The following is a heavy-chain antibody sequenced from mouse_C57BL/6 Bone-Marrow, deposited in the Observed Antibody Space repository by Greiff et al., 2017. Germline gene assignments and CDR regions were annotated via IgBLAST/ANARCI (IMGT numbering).Heavy chain of an antibody. D-gene: IGHD1-1*01. Sequence: EVKLMESGGDLVKPGGSLKLSCAASGFTFSSYGMSWVRQTPDKRLEWVATISSGGSYTYYPDSVKGRFTISRDNATNTLYLQMSSLKSEDTAMYYCARNYGGWFAYWGQGTLVTVSA. CDR1: GFTFSSYG. J-gene: IGHJ3*01. CDR3: ARNYGGWFAY. CDR2: ISSGGSYT. V-gene: IGHV5-6*01.